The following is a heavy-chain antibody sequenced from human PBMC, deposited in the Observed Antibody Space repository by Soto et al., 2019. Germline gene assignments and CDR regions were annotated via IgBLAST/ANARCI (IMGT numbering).Heavy chain of an antibody. CDR3: GTTFDF. Sequence: GGPLRLSCAAAGFTFSSHWMHWVRQAPGEGLVWVSRISDGGTTSYADSVKGRFTISRDNAKNTLYLQMNSLRAEDTAVYYCGTTFDFWGQGTLVTVSS. J-gene: IGHJ4*02. CDR1: GFTFSSHW. V-gene: IGHV3-74*01. CDR2: ISDGGTT.